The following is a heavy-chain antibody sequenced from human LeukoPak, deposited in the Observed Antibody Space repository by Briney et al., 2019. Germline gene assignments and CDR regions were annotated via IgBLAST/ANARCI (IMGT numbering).Heavy chain of an antibody. J-gene: IGHJ6*02. Sequence: GGSLRLSCTASGFTFSSYALSWVRQAPGKGLEWVSGISGSGGFTYYAESVKGLFTISRDNSENTLYLQMNSLRADDTAMYYCAKGLGAGGGLYGAMDVWGQGTTVTVSS. CDR3: AKGLGAGGGLYGAMDV. V-gene: IGHV3-23*01. D-gene: IGHD6-13*01. CDR2: ISGSGGFT. CDR1: GFTFSSYA.